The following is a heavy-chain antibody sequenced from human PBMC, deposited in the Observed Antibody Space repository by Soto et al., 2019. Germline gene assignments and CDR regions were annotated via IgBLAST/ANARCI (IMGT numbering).Heavy chain of an antibody. CDR2: IVRRVDGGTI. J-gene: IGHJ3*01. Sequence: EVQVVESGGGLVKPEGSLRLSCAVSGFTFTDAYMGWVRQAPGKGLEWVGRIVRRVDGGTIDYAAPVKGRFTISGDESTTTMSLQMNSLRIEDTAMYYCTAPKTAGGFDVWGPGTTVTVS. V-gene: IGHV3-15*04. CDR3: TAPKTAGGFDV. D-gene: IGHD3-10*01. CDR1: GFTFTDAY.